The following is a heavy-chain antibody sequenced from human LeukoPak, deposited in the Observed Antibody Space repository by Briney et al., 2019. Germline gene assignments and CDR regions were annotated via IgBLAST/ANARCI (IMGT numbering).Heavy chain of an antibody. CDR1: GFTFSSYG. J-gene: IGHJ4*02. D-gene: IGHD1-26*01. CDR3: ARDATHGGSRTLDY. V-gene: IGHV3-30*03. Sequence: GGSLRLSCAASGFTFSSYGMHWVRQAPGKGLEWVAVISYDGSNKYYADSVKGRFTISRDNSKNTLYLQMNSLRAEDTAVYYCARDATHGGSRTLDYWGQGTLVTVSS. CDR2: ISYDGSNK.